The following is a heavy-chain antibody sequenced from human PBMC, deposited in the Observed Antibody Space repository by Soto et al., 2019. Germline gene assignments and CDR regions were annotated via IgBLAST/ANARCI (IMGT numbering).Heavy chain of an antibody. V-gene: IGHV3-7*03. D-gene: IGHD4-17*01. CDR3: ARDVGYGDYESAFDI. CDR1: VFTFSSYW. Sequence: GGSLRLSCAASVFTFSSYWMSWVRQAPGKGQEWVANIKQDGSEKYYEDSVKGRFTISRDNVKNSLYLQMNSLRAEDTAVYYCARDVGYGDYESAFDIWGQGTMVTVSS. CDR2: IKQDGSEK. J-gene: IGHJ3*02.